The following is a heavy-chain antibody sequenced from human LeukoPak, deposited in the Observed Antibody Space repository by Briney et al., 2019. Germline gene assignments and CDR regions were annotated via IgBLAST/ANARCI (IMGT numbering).Heavy chain of an antibody. CDR3: ARDANDAFDI. CDR2: ISYIGST. Sequence: SETLSLTWTVSGGSISSHYWSWIRQPPGKGLEWIGYISYIGSTKYNPSLKSRVTISVDTSKNQFSLKVTSVTAADTAVYYCARDANDAFDIWGQGTMVTVSS. V-gene: IGHV4-59*11. CDR1: GGSISSHY. J-gene: IGHJ3*02.